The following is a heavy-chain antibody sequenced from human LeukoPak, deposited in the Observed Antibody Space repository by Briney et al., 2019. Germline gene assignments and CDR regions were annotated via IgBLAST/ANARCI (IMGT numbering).Heavy chain of an antibody. Sequence: SETLSLTYTVSGGSISSYYWSWIRQPPGKGLEWIGYIYYSGSANYNPSLKSRVTISVDTSKNQFSLKLSSVTAADTAVYYCARHITGDDSTAFDIWGQGTMVTVSS. CDR3: ARHITGDDSTAFDI. J-gene: IGHJ3*02. V-gene: IGHV4-59*08. CDR1: GGSISSYY. CDR2: IYYSGSA. D-gene: IGHD7-27*01.